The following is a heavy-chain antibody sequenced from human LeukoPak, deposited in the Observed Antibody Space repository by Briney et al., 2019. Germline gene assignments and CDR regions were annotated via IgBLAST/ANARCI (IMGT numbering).Heavy chain of an antibody. D-gene: IGHD5-18*01. CDR1: GFTFSSYG. CDR3: AKAYSYGYDY. CDR2: IWYDGSNK. V-gene: IGHV3-30*02. J-gene: IGHJ4*02. Sequence: GGSLRLSCVASGFTFSSYGMDWVRQAPGKGLEWVAFIWYDGSNKYYADSVKGRFTISRDNSKKTLSLQMSSLRPDDTAVYYCAKAYSYGYDYWGQGTLVTVSS.